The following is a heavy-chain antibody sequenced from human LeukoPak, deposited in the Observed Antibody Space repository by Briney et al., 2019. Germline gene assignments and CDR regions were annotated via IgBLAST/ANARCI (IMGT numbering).Heavy chain of an antibody. J-gene: IGHJ4*02. CDR2: ISTTTNGGT. V-gene: IGHV4-4*07. D-gene: IGHD1-26*01. CDR1: GDSLHYYH. CDR3: ARVGGIYAQSIYYFDY. Sequence: PSETLSLTCTVSGDSLHYYHWSWIRQPAGEGLEYIGRISTTTNGGTNYNSSLRGRVTMSIDTSKNQFSLKVNSVTAADTAVYYCARVGGIYAQSIYYFDYWGQGALVTVSS.